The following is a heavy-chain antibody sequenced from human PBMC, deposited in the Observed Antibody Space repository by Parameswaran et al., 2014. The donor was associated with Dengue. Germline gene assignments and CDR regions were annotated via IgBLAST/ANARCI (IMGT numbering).Heavy chain of an antibody. CDR3: ARVRRIREWSFYYDSSGYGFDY. Sequence: WVRQAPGQGLEWMGIINPSGGSTSYAQKFQGRVTMTRGTSTSTVYMELSSLRSEDTAVYYCARVRRIREWSFYYDSSGYGFDYWARNPGHRLL. CDR2: INPSGGST. J-gene: IGHJ4*01. V-gene: IGHV1-46*01. D-gene: IGHD3-22*01.